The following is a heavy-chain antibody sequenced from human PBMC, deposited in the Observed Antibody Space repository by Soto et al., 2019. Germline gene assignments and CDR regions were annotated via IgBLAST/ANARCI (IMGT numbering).Heavy chain of an antibody. D-gene: IGHD2-2*02. V-gene: IGHV5-51*01. CDR3: ARQTYCSSTSCYTVDS. CDR2: IYLGDSDT. Sequence: GESLKISCNGSGYSFTSYWIGWVRQMPWKGLEWMGIIYLGDSDTRYSPSFQGQVTISADKSISTAYLQWSSLKASDTAMYYCARQTYCSSTSCYTVDSWGQGTLVTVSS. J-gene: IGHJ4*02. CDR1: GYSFTSYW.